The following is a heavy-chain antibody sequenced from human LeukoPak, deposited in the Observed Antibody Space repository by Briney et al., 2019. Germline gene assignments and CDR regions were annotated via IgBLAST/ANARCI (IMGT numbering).Heavy chain of an antibody. J-gene: IGHJ4*02. V-gene: IGHV3-23*01. Sequence: GGSLRLSCAASGFTFSSYAMSWVRQAPGKGLEWVSAISGNGGSTYYADSVKGRFTISRDNSKNTLYLQMNSLRAEDTAVYYCAKGGVLWFGELSYFDYWGQGTLVTVSS. CDR2: ISGNGGST. D-gene: IGHD3-10*01. CDR1: GFTFSSYA. CDR3: AKGGVLWFGELSYFDY.